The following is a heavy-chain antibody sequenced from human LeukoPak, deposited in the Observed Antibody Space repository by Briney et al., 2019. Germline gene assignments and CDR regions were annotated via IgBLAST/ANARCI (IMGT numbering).Heavy chain of an antibody. D-gene: IGHD2/OR15-2a*01. V-gene: IGHV6-1*01. CDR2: TYCRSKWYN. CDR3: ARGKWKLLSHYWCFDL. J-gene: IGHJ2*01. CDR1: GDSVSSNSAA. Sequence: SQTLSLTCAISGDSVSSNSAAWNWIRQSPSRGLEWLGRTYCRSKWYNDYAVSLKSRITINPDTSKNQFSLQLNSVTPEDTAVYYCARGKWKLLSHYWCFDLWGRGTLVTVSS.